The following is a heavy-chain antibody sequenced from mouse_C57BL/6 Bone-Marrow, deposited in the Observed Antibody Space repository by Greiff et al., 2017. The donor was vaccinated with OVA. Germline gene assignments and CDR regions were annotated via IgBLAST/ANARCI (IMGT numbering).Heavy chain of an antibody. J-gene: IGHJ2*01. CDR3: ARDPGTGFDY. CDR1: GFTFSDFY. Sequence: EVNVVESGGGLVQSGRSLRLSCATSGFTFSDFYMEWVRQAPGKGLEWIAASRNKANDYTTEYSASVKGRFIVSRDTSQSILYLQMNALRAEDTAIYYCARDPGTGFDYWGQGTTLTVSS. V-gene: IGHV7-1*01. D-gene: IGHD4-1*01. CDR2: SRNKANDYTT.